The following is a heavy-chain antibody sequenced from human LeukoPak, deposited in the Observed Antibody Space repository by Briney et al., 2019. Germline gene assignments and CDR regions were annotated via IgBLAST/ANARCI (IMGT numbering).Heavy chain of an antibody. Sequence: PSETLSLTCTVSGGSISSSSYYWDWIRQPPGKGLEWIGSIYYSGTTYYNPSLKSRVTISVDTSKNQFSLKLSSVTAADTAVYYCARRGYNTDHGIDYWGQGTLVTVSS. V-gene: IGHV4-39*01. J-gene: IGHJ4*02. CDR2: IYYSGTT. CDR1: GGSISSSSYY. CDR3: ARRGYNTDHGIDY. D-gene: IGHD2-8*02.